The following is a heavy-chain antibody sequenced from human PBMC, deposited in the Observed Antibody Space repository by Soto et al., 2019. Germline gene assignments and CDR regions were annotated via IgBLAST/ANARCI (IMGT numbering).Heavy chain of an antibody. CDR1: GGTFSSYA. J-gene: IGHJ6*02. CDR2: IIPIFGTA. Sequence: GASVKASCKASGGTFSSYAISWVRQAPGQGLEWMGGIIPIFGTANYAQKFQGRVMITADESTSTAYMELSSLRSEDTAVYYCAVIPAGPDYYGMDVWGQGTTVTVSS. V-gene: IGHV1-69*13. CDR3: AVIPAGPDYYGMDV. D-gene: IGHD2-21*01.